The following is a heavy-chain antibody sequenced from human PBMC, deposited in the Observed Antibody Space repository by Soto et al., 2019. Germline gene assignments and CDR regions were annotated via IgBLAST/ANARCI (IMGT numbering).Heavy chain of an antibody. Sequence: QVQVVQSGAEVKKPGSSVRVSCKASGGTSSSYAITWMRQAPGQGLEWMGGIIPILDTTDYAQKFQGRVTFTADESTSTVYMELSNLTSEDTAVYYCASGGTTVNRRFDFWGQGTLVTVSS. CDR1: GGTSSSYA. D-gene: IGHD4-4*01. CDR2: IIPILDTT. J-gene: IGHJ4*02. CDR3: ASGGTTVNRRFDF. V-gene: IGHV1-69*01.